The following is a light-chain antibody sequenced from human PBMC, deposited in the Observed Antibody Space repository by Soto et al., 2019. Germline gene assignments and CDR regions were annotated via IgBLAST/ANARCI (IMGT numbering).Light chain of an antibody. J-gene: IGLJ1*01. CDR1: SSNIGAGYD. CDR3: PSCDSSLSGSGV. CDR2: RNT. Sequence: SVLTQPPSVSGTPGQRVTISCTGSSSNIGAGYDVHWYQQLPGTAPKLLIYRNTNRPSGVPDRFSGSKSGTSASLAITGLQAEDEADYYCPSCDSSLSGSGVFGTGTKVTVL. V-gene: IGLV1-40*01.